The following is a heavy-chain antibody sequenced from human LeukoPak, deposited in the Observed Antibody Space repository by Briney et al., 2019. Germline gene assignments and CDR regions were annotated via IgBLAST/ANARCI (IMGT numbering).Heavy chain of an antibody. CDR3: ARDRGEQWLAHYYFDY. CDR1: GDSVSSNSAA. D-gene: IGHD6-19*01. V-gene: IGHV6-1*01. CDR2: TYYRSKWYS. J-gene: IGHJ4*02. Sequence: SQTLSLTCVISGDSVSSNSAAWNWIRQSPSRGLEWLGRTYYRSKWYSYSAVSVKSRIIINPDTSKNQFSLQLNSVTPEDTAVYYCARDRGEQWLAHYYFDYWGQGTLVTVSS.